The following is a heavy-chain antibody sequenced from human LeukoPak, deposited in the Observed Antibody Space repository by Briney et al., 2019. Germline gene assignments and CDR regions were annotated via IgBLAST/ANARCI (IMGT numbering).Heavy chain of an antibody. J-gene: IGHJ4*02. CDR3: AKLGDAFDY. Sequence: GGSLRLSCAASTFTVSISAMSWVRQPPGKGLEWVSRISSSGGSTYYADSVKGRFTLSRDNSKNTLYLQINNLRAEDTAIYYCAKLGDAFDYWGQGTLVTVSS. CDR1: TFTVSISA. D-gene: IGHD3-10*01. CDR2: ISSSGGST. V-gene: IGHV3-23*01.